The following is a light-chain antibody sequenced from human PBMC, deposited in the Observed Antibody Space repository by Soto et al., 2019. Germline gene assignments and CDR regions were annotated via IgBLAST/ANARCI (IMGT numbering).Light chain of an antibody. J-gene: IGKJ5*01. V-gene: IGKV3-20*01. Sequence: EIVLTQSPGTLSLSPGERATLSCRASQSVSSSYLAWYQQRPGQAPRLLIYGPSSRATGIPDRISGSGSGTDFTLTISRLEPEDFAVYYCQSYGSSPPITFGQGTRLEIK. CDR1: QSVSSSY. CDR3: QSYGSSPPIT. CDR2: GPS.